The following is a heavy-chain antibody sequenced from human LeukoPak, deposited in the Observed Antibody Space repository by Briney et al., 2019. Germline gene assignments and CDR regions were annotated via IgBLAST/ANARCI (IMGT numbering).Heavy chain of an antibody. CDR1: GGSIRSYY. CDR3: ARDRGNYFDY. J-gene: IGHJ4*02. D-gene: IGHD6-13*01. CDR2: ISYSGTA. Sequence: SETLSLTCTVSGGSIRSYYWSWIRQPPGKGLEWIGYISYSGTANYNPSLKSRVTISVAPSKNQFSLKLRSATAPDTAVYYCARDRGNYFDYWGQGTLVTVSS. V-gene: IGHV4-59*01.